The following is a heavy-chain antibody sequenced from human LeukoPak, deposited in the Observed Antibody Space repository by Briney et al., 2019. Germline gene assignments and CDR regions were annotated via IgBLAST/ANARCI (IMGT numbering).Heavy chain of an antibody. CDR3: ATADWESFYFDS. CDR2: TSYSEGT. V-gene: IGHV4-31*03. J-gene: IGHJ4*02. CDR1: GXSVSRGGYY. D-gene: IGHD1-26*01. Sequence: TSETLSLTCTVSGXSVSRGGYYWNWIRPHPGKGLEWIGFTSYSEGTYYNPSLMSRVTISVDRSQNQFSLKMRDVTAADTAVYFCATADWESFYFDSWGQGALVAVSS.